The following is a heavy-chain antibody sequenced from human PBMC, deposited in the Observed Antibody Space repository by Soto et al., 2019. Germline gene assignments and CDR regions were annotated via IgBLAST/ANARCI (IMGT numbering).Heavy chain of an antibody. Sequence: TLSLAWTVSGGSISSDCWSWSRQPPGKGLEWIGYIYYSGSTNYNPSLKSRVTISVDTSKNQFSLKLSSVTAADTAVYYCARAYYDSSGYYLSYYYYGMDVWGQGTTVTVSS. J-gene: IGHJ6*02. CDR3: ARAYYDSSGYYLSYYYYGMDV. V-gene: IGHV4-59*01. CDR1: GGSISSDC. CDR2: IYYSGST. D-gene: IGHD3-22*01.